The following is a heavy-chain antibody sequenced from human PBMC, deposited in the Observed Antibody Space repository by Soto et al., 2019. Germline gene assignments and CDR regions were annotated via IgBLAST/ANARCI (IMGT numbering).Heavy chain of an antibody. Sequence: QVQLQQWGAGLLKPSETLSLTCAVYGESFSGYFWTWIRQPPGKGLEWIGEINHSGRTNYKPSLKNQVTISVDTSKYQFSLKLTSMTAADTSIYYCARGRLGHYGSGKFDYWGQGTLVTVSS. CDR1: GESFSGYF. J-gene: IGHJ4*02. CDR3: ARGRLGHYGSGKFDY. D-gene: IGHD3-10*01. V-gene: IGHV4-34*01. CDR2: INHSGRT.